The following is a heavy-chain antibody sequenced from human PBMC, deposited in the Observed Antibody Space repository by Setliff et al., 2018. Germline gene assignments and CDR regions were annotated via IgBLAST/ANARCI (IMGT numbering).Heavy chain of an antibody. J-gene: IGHJ4*02. V-gene: IGHV1-2*06. CDR1: GYTFTGYY. D-gene: IGHD1-7*01. Sequence: ASVKVSCKASGYTFTGYYMHWVRQAPGQGLEWMGRINPNSGGTNYAQKFQGRVTMTRDTSISTAYMELSRLRSDDTAVYYCARENPSRLELRGAFDYWGQGTLVTVSS. CDR3: ARENPSRLELRGAFDY. CDR2: INPNSGGT.